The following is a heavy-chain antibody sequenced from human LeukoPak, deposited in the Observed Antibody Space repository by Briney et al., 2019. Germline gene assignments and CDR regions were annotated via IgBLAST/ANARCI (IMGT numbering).Heavy chain of an antibody. V-gene: IGHV4-39*01. Sequence: TPSETPSLTCTVSGGSISSSYYYWGWIRQPPGKGLEWIGSIYYSGSTYYNPSLKSRVTISVDTSKNQFSLKLSSVTAADTAVYYCARHLKLSSGYYYVRYWGQGTLVTVSS. J-gene: IGHJ4*02. CDR1: GGSISSSYYY. CDR2: IYYSGST. CDR3: ARHLKLSSGYYYVRY. D-gene: IGHD3-22*01.